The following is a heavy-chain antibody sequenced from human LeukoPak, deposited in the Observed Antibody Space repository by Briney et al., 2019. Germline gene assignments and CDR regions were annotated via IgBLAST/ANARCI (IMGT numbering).Heavy chain of an antibody. D-gene: IGHD2/OR15-2a*01. CDR3: ARHIGILGKWGFDY. CDR2: IHHSASP. Sequence: SETLSLTCAVSGAFITSNWWSWVRQSPGKGLEWIGEIHHSASPNYNTSLKSRVTLSLDKSQNQFSLKVTSVTAADTAVYYCARHIGILGKWGFDYWGQGTLVTVSS. J-gene: IGHJ4*02. V-gene: IGHV4-4*02. CDR1: GAFITSNW.